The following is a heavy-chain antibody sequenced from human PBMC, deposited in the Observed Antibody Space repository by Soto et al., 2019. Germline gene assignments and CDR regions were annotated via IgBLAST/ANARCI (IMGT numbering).Heavy chain of an antibody. V-gene: IGHV1-69*13. D-gene: IGHD5-18*01. CDR1: GGTFYTYT. CDR3: ARIPRYSFPTSDDLDS. CDR2: ITPIYPTT. Sequence: SVKVSCKASGGTFYTYTYSWVRQAPGQGLEWMGSITPIYPTTNYAERFQGRLTITADGSTRTAYMDLTSLTSEDTAVYYCARIPRYSFPTSDDLDSWGQGTLVTRSS. J-gene: IGHJ4*02.